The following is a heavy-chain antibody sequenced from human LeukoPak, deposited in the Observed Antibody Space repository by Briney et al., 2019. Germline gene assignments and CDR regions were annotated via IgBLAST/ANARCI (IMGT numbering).Heavy chain of an antibody. CDR2: INLSAGST. D-gene: IGHD3-10*01. J-gene: IGHJ3*02. CDR1: GYTFTNYY. V-gene: IGHV1-46*01. Sequence: GASVKVSCKASGYTFTNYYMHWVRQAPGQGLEWMGIINLSAGSTSYAQKFQSRLTLTRDTSTSTLYMELSSLIPDDTAAYYCARAYGSGLAFDIWGQGTMVTVSS. CDR3: ARAYGSGLAFDI.